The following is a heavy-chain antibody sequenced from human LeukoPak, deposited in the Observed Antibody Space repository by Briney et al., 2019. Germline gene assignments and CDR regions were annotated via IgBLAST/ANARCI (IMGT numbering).Heavy chain of an antibody. CDR2: IYSGGST. D-gene: IGHD2-2*01. CDR3: ARETSVVVPAATAGSYYYYTDV. CDR1: GFTVSSNY. V-gene: IGHV3-66*02. J-gene: IGHJ6*03. Sequence: GGSLRLSCAASGFTVSSNYMSWVRQAPGKGLEWVSVIYSGGSTYYADSVKGRFTISRDNSKNTLYLQMNSLRAEDTAVYYCARETSVVVPAATAGSYYYYTDVWGKGTTVTVSS.